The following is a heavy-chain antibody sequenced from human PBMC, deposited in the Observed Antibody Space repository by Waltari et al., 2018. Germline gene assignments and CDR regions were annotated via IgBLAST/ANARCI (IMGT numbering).Heavy chain of an antibody. J-gene: IGHJ4*02. V-gene: IGHV4-4*02. CDR1: GDSMSSTDC. CDR2: VRGDGTT. Sequence: QLQLEESGPGLVKPSGTLSLTFAVSGDSMSSTDCWRWVRQPPGKGLEWVGPVRGDGTTNYNPSFASRLTLSLDTYNDQFSLKVTSATAADTAIYYCARDRGRGLYLDSWGPGTLVTVSP. CDR3: ARDRGRGLYLDS. D-gene: IGHD2-15*01.